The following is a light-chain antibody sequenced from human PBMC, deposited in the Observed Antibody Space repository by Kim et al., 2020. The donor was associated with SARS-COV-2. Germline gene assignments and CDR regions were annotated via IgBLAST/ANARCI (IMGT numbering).Light chain of an antibody. CDR3: QTWGTGIRVV. V-gene: IGLV4-69*01. CDR2: LNSDGSH. J-gene: IGLJ2*01. Sequence: QPVLTQSPSASASLGASVKLTCTLSSGHSSYAIAWHQQQPEKGPRYLMKLNSDGSHSKGDGIPDRFSGSSSGAERYLTNSSLQSEDEADYYCQTWGTGIRVVFGGGTQLTVL. CDR1: SGHSSYA.